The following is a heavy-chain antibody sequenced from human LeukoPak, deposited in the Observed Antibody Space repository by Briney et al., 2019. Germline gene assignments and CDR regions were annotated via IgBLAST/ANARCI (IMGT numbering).Heavy chain of an antibody. J-gene: IGHJ4*02. D-gene: IGHD6-19*01. CDR2: IYPGDSDT. Sequence: GESLRISCRVSGYSFPSYWITWVRQMPGKGLEWMGIIYPGDSDTRYSPSFQGQVTISADKSISTAYLQWSSLKASDTAMYYCARLSSGWGYFDYWGQGTLVTVSS. V-gene: IGHV5-51*01. CDR1: GYSFPSYW. CDR3: ARLSSGWGYFDY.